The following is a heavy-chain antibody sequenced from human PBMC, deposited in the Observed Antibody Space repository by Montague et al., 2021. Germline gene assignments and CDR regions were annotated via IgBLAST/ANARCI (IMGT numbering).Heavy chain of an antibody. Sequence: TLSLTCSVSGGSISSGGFYWSWIRQHPGKGPEWIGSIYDSGSTNYNPSLKSRLTPSRDTSKNQVSLRLTSVTAAETAVYYCARSGGYCSGGRCDTFDYWGQGTLVTVSS. CDR2: IYDSGST. CDR3: ARSGGYCSGGRCDTFDY. D-gene: IGHD2-15*01. J-gene: IGHJ4*02. CDR1: GGSISSGGFY. V-gene: IGHV4-31*03.